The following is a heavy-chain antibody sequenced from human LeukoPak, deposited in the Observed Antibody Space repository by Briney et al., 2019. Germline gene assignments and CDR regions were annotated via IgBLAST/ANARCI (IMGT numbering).Heavy chain of an antibody. CDR3: ARDLSGAWDF. CDR2: INEDGSIT. Sequence: GGSLRLSCADSGFSFSRYWMHWVRQVPGKGLVWVSRINEDGSITNYADSVKGRFTISRDNAKRTLYLQMHSLRAEDTAMYYCARDLSGAWDFWGQGTPVTVSS. CDR1: GFSFSRYW. D-gene: IGHD1-26*01. V-gene: IGHV3-74*01. J-gene: IGHJ4*02.